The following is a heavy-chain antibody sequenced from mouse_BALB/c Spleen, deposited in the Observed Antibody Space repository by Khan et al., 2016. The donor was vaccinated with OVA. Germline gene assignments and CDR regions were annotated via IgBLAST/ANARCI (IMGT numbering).Heavy chain of an antibody. D-gene: IGHD3-3*01. CDR2: ITSGDSF. Sequence: EVQLQESGPGLVKPSQSLSLTCSVTGYSITSGYYWNWIRQFPGNKLEWMGYITSGDSFYYNPSLKNRISITRDTSNNQFFLKLNSVTPEDTATYYCARAGRWFDYWGQGTLVTVSA. V-gene: IGHV3-6*02. J-gene: IGHJ3*01. CDR3: ARAGRWFDY. CDR1: GYSITSGYY.